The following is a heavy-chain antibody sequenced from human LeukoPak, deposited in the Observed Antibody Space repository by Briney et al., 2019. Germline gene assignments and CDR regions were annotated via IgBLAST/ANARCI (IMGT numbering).Heavy chain of an antibody. CDR2: ISAYNGNT. CDR1: GYTFTNYD. V-gene: IGHV1-18*01. Sequence: ASVKVSCKASGYTFTNYDISWVRQAPGQGLEWVGWISAYNGNTNYAQKLQGRVTMTTDTSTSTAYMELRSLRSDGTAVYYCARVSVGDSSIWHYYYYYYMDVWGKGTTVTISS. J-gene: IGHJ6*03. CDR3: ARVSVGDSSIWHYYYYYYMDV. D-gene: IGHD6-13*01.